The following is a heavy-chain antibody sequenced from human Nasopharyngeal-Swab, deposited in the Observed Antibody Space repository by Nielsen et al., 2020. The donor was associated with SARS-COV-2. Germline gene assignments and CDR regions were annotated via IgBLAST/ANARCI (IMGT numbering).Heavy chain of an antibody. J-gene: IGHJ5*02. V-gene: IGHV4-34*01. D-gene: IGHD4-17*01. CDR2: INHSGST. CDR1: GGSFSGYY. CDR3: ARGTLLVTVTYNWFDP. Sequence: SETLSLTCAVYGGSFSGYYWSWIRQPPGKGLEWIGEINHSGSTYYNPSLKSRVTISVDTSKNQFSLKLSSVTAADTAVYYCARGTLLVTVTYNWFDPWGQGTLVTVSS.